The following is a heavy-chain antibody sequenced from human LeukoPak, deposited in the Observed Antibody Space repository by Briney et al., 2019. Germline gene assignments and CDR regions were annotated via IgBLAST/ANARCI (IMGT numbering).Heavy chain of an antibody. CDR1: GGSISSYY. J-gene: IGHJ4*02. D-gene: IGHD6-13*01. Sequence: SGTLSLTCTVSGGSISSYYWSWIRQSPGKGLEWIGYIYYSGTTNYNPSLKSRVTISVDTSKNQFSLKLSSVTAADTAVYYCARGVYIAAAQYGYWGQGTLVTVSS. V-gene: IGHV4-59*01. CDR2: IYYSGTT. CDR3: ARGVYIAAAQYGY.